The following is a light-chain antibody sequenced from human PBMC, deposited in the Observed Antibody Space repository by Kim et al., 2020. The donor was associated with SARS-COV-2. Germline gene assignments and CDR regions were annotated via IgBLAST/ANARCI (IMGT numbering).Light chain of an antibody. J-gene: IGKJ2*03. CDR1: QSVGTY. CDR3: QQYSTWPESS. Sequence: ETVMTQSPAPLSVSPGESATLSCRASQSVGTYVAWYQKKPGQAPRLLVYGASTRMTGISTRFSGTGSGTDFALAISSLQSEDFAVYYCQQYSTWPESSFGQGTKLEIK. CDR2: GAS. V-gene: IGKV3-15*01.